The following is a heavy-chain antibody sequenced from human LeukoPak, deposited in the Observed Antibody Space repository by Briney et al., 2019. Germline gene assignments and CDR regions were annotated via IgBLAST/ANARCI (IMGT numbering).Heavy chain of an antibody. V-gene: IGHV5-51*01. J-gene: IGHJ4*02. CDR3: ARREAGTELFDY. D-gene: IGHD1-1*01. CDR1: GYSSTNYW. CDR2: IYPGDSDT. Sequence: GESLKISCKGSGYSSTNYWIGWVRQMPGKGLEWMGIIYPGDSDTRYSPSFQGQVIISADKSISTASLQWSSLKASDTAMYYCARREAGTELFDYWGQGTLVTVSS.